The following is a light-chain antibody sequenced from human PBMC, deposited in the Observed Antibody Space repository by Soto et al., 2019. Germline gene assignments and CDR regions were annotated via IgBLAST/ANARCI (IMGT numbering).Light chain of an antibody. Sequence: EIGLTQSPGTLSLSPGEKVILSCRASQSVTSNYLAWYQQKPGQAPRLLIYGASTRATGIPDRFSGSGSGTDFTLTIGRLEPEDFAVYYCQQYHRSLRTFGQGTKVDIK. V-gene: IGKV3-20*01. CDR3: QQYHRSLRT. CDR1: QSVTSNY. CDR2: GAS. J-gene: IGKJ1*01.